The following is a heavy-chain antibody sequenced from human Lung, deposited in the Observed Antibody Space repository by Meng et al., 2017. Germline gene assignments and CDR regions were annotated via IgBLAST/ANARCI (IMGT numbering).Heavy chain of an antibody. CDR2: INHSGST. Sequence: QVQLAQWGAGVLKPPDALSLPCVVSGGSFSDYYWSWIRQPPGKGLEWIGEINHSGSTNYNPSLESRATISVDTSQNNLSLKLSSVTAADSAVYYCARGPTTMAHDFDYWGQGTLVTVSS. CDR1: GGSFSDYY. CDR3: ARGPTTMAHDFDY. D-gene: IGHD4-11*01. J-gene: IGHJ4*02. V-gene: IGHV4-34*01.